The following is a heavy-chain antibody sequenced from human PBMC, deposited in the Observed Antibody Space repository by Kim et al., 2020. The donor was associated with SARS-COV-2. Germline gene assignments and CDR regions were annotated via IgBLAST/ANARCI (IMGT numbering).Heavy chain of an antibody. V-gene: IGHV4-31*02. Sequence: HKSRGTIPVDTSKNQFSLKLSAVTAADTAVYYCARGRITIFGVVTEFDYWGQGTLVTVSS. J-gene: IGHJ4*02. CDR3: ARGRITIFGVVTEFDY. D-gene: IGHD3-3*01.